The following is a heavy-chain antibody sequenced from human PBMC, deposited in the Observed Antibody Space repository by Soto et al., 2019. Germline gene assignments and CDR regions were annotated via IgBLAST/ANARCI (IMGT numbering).Heavy chain of an antibody. CDR1: GFTVSSYH. Sequence: PGGSLRLSCAASGFTVSSYHMSWVRQAPGKGLEWVSVLYSAGSADFADSVKGRFTISRDNSKNTLYLQMSSLRAEDTAVYYCARDQVGATPLDYWGQGTLVTVSS. J-gene: IGHJ4*02. V-gene: IGHV3-66*01. CDR2: LYSAGSA. D-gene: IGHD1-26*01. CDR3: ARDQVGATPLDY.